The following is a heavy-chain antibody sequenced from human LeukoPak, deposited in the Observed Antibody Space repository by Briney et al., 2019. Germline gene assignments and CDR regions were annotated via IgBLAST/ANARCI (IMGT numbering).Heavy chain of an antibody. CDR1: GGTFSSYA. CDR2: IIPIFGTA. V-gene: IGHV1-69*13. CDR3: ARALLVPVRINTCFDP. D-gene: IGHD2-8*02. J-gene: IGHJ5*02. Sequence: GASVKVSCKASGGTFSSYAIGWVRQAPGQGLEWMGGIIPIFGTANYAQKFQGRVTITADESTSTAYMELSSLRSEDTAVYYCARALLVPVRINTCFDPWGQGPLVTVSS.